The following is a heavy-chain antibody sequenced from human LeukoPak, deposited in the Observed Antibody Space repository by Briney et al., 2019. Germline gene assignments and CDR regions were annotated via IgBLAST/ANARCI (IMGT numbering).Heavy chain of an antibody. CDR2: INSDGGRT. V-gene: IGHV3-74*01. CDR1: GFTFSTSW. CDR3: AKDFYSSGTVRPLSFDY. Sequence: GGSLRLSCAASGFTFSTSWMHWVRQAPGKGLVWVSQINSDGGRTRYADSVKGRFTISRDNSKNTLYLQMNSLRAEDTAVYYCAKDFYSSGTVRPLSFDYWGQGTLVTVSS. J-gene: IGHJ4*02. D-gene: IGHD6-19*01.